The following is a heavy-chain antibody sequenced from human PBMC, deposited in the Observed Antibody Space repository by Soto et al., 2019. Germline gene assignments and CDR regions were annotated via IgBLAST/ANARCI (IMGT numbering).Heavy chain of an antibody. V-gene: IGHV1-69*13. Sequence: GASVKVSCKASGGTFSSYAISWVRQAPEQGLEWMGGIIPIFGTANYAQKFQGRVTITADESTSTAYMELSSLRAEDTAVYYCAIEWYNGNCNGMDCLRQGTRSIFSS. J-gene: IGHJ6*02. CDR3: AIEWYNGNCNGMDC. CDR1: GGTFSSYA. CDR2: IIPIFGTA. D-gene: IGHD1-7*01.